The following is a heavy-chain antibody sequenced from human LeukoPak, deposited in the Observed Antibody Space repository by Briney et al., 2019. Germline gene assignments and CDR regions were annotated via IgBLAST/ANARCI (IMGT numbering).Heavy chain of an antibody. CDR3: ARVHLVGLYSSSWPDY. CDR2: INHSGST. V-gene: IGHV4-34*01. D-gene: IGHD6-13*01. Sequence: SETLSLTCAVYGGSFSGYYWSWIRQPPGKGLEWIGEINHSGSTNYNPSLKSRVTISVDTSKNQFSLKLSSVTAAGTAVYYCARVHLVGLYSSSWPDYWGQGTLVTVSS. CDR1: GGSFSGYY. J-gene: IGHJ4*02.